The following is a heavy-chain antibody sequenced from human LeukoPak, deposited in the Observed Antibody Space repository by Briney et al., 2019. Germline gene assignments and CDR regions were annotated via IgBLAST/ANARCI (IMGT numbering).Heavy chain of an antibody. CDR1: GDSISSGYY. CDR3: ARLGYSGSYYKGWYFDL. Sequence: SETLSHTCAVSGDSISSGYYWGWIRQPPGKGLEWIGSIYYSGTTHYNPSLKSRVTISVDTSKNQFSLTLNSVTAADTAVYYCARLGYSGSYYKGWYFDLGGRGTLVTVSS. D-gene: IGHD1-26*01. J-gene: IGHJ2*01. CDR2: IYYSGTT. V-gene: IGHV4-38-2*01.